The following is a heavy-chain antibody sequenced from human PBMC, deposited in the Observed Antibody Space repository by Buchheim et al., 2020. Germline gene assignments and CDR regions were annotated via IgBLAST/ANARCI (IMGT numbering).Heavy chain of an antibody. V-gene: IGHV3-23*01. Sequence: EVQLLESGGGLVQPGGSLRLSCAASGFTFSSYAMSWVRQAPGKGLEWVSAISGSGGSTYYADSVKGRFTISRDNSKKTLYLQMNSLRAEDTAVYYCAKDRTAGFGEQLVLLEISYWGQGTL. J-gene: IGHJ4*02. CDR2: ISGSGGST. CDR3: AKDRTAGFGEQLVLLEISY. D-gene: IGHD6-6*01. CDR1: GFTFSSYA.